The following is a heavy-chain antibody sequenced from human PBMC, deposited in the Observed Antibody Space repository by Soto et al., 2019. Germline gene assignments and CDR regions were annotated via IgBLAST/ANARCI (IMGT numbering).Heavy chain of an antibody. CDR3: ARGYCSSTSCPWYFDL. J-gene: IGHJ2*01. V-gene: IGHV1-69*02. D-gene: IGHD2-2*01. CDR2: IIPILGIA. Sequence: QVQLVQSGAEVKKPGSSVKVSCKASGGTFSSYPISWVRQAPGQGLEWMGRIIPILGIANYAQKFQGRVTITADKSTSTAYMELSSLRSEDTAVYYCARGYCSSTSCPWYFDLWGRGTLVTVSS. CDR1: GGTFSSYP.